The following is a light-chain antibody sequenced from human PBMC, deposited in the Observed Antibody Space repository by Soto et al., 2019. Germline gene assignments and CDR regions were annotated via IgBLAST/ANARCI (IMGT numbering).Light chain of an antibody. CDR3: QQRSNWPLIT. J-gene: IGKJ5*01. CDR1: QSVSSD. CDR2: GAS. Sequence: EIVMTQSPATLSVSPGERAILSCRASQSVSSDLAWYQQKPGQAPRLLIYGASTRATGFPARFGGSGSGTDFTLTISSLEPEDFAVYYCQQRSNWPLITFGQGTRLEIK. V-gene: IGKV3-11*01.